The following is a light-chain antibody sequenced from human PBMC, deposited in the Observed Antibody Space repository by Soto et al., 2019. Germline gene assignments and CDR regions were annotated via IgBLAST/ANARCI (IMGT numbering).Light chain of an antibody. V-gene: IGKV1-8*01. Sequence: AIRITQSPSSLSASTGDRVTITCRASQGISSYLAWYQQKPGKAPKLLIYAASTLQSGVPSRFSGSGSGTDFTLTISRLQSEDFATYYCQQYYSYPPTFGGGTKVDIK. CDR2: AAS. CDR3: QQYYSYPPT. CDR1: QGISSY. J-gene: IGKJ4*01.